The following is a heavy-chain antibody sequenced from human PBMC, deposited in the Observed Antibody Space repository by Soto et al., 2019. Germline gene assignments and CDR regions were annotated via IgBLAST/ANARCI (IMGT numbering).Heavy chain of an antibody. V-gene: IGHV1-69*01. J-gene: IGHJ4*02. Sequence: SVKVSCKASGGTFSSYAISWVRQAPGQGLEWMGGIIPIFGTANYAQKFQGRVTITADESTSTAYMELSSLRSEDTAVYYCARADPRIPDFDYWGQGTLVTVSS. CDR2: IIPIFGTA. CDR3: ARADPRIPDFDY. CDR1: GGTFSSYA.